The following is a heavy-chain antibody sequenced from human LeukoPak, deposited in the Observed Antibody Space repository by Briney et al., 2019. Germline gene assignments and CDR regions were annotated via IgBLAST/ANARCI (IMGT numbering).Heavy chain of an antibody. CDR2: ISYGGSNK. CDR1: GFTFSSYG. CDR3: AKERIAVAGGYLDY. V-gene: IGHV3-30*18. D-gene: IGHD6-19*01. Sequence: PGGSLTLSCAASGFTFSSYGKPWVRHPPGRGREWVAIISYGGSNKYNAASVKGRFTISRDNSKNTLYLQMNSLTAEDTAVYYCAKERIAVAGGYLDYWGQGTLSPSPQ. J-gene: IGHJ4*02.